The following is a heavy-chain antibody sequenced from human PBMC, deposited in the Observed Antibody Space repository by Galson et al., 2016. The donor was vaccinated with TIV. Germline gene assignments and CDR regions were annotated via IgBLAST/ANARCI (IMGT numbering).Heavy chain of an antibody. Sequence: SVKVSCKASGYSFTAYYLHWVRQAPGQGLEWMGWINPNNGGTDYAPKFEGRVTMTRETSLGTVSMELRRLRFDDTAMYSCARGHEYLDWSGPDPWGQGTLVTVSS. CDR1: GYSFTAYY. CDR3: ARGHEYLDWSGPDP. J-gene: IGHJ5*02. V-gene: IGHV1-2*02. D-gene: IGHD3-9*01. CDR2: INPNNGGT.